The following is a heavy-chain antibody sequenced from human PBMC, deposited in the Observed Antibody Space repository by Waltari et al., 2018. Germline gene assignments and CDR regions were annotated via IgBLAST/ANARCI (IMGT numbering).Heavy chain of an antibody. CDR3: ARSPLGGVLIGYFDY. V-gene: IGHV4-38-2*02. CDR1: RYSISSGYY. Sequence: QVQLQESGPGLVTPSETLSLTCTVSRYSISSGYYWGWIRQSPGKGLEWIGSIYHSGTTYYNPSLKSRVTISVDTSKNQFSLKLSSVTAADTAVYFCARSPLGGVLIGYFDYWGQGTLVTVSS. D-gene: IGHD3-3*01. CDR2: IYHSGTT. J-gene: IGHJ4*02.